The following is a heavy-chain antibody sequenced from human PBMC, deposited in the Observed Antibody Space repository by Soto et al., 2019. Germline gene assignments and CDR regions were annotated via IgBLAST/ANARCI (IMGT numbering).Heavy chain of an antibody. CDR2: IWYDGSNK. V-gene: IGHV3-33*01. CDR3: ARDPPRSRGWFDP. Sequence: QVQLVESGGGVVQPGRSLRLSCAASGFTFSSYGMHWVRQAPGKGLEWVAVIWYDGSNKYYADSVKGRFTISRDNSKNTLYLQMNSLRAEDTAVYYCARDPPRSRGWFDPWGQGTLVTVSS. J-gene: IGHJ5*02. CDR1: GFTFSSYG.